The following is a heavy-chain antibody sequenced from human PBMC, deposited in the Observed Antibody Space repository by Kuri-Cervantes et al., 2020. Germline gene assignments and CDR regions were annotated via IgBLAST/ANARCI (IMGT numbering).Heavy chain of an antibody. J-gene: IGHJ6*03. CDR1: GFTFSDYW. V-gene: IGHV3-7*01. CDR3: AKGRRVRGVHPLHYYYYMDV. CDR2: IRQDGSEG. D-gene: IGHD3-10*01. Sequence: GGSLRLSCAASGFTFSDYWMTWVRQAPGKGLEWVANIRQDGSEGFYVESVKGRVTISRDNAENSLYLQMNSLRAEDTAVYYCAKGRRVRGVHPLHYYYYMDVWGKGTTVTVSS.